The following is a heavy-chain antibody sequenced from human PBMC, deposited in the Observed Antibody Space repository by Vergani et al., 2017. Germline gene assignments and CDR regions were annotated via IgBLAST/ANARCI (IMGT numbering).Heavy chain of an antibody. CDR1: GFTFSSYS. CDR2: ISSSSSYI. D-gene: IGHD6-6*01. Sequence: EVQLVESGGGLVQPGGSLRLSCAASGFTFSSYSMNWVRQAPGKGLEWVSSISSSSSYIYYADSVKGRFTISRDNAKNSLYLQMNSLRAEDTAVYYCASRGASIAARPDYYYYMDVWGKGTTVTVSS. J-gene: IGHJ6*03. CDR3: ASRGASIAARPDYYYYMDV. V-gene: IGHV3-21*01.